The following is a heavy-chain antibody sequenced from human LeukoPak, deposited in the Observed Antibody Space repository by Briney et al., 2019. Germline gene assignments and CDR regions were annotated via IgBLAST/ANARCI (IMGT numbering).Heavy chain of an antibody. CDR3: ASPRNYYGSGSFDY. Sequence: SETLSLTCTVSGGSISSYYWSWIRQPPGKGLEWIGYIYYSESTNYNPSLKSRVTISVDTPKNQFSLKLSSVTAADTAVYYCASPRNYYGSGSFDYWGQGTLVTVSS. CDR2: IYYSEST. V-gene: IGHV4-59*12. J-gene: IGHJ4*02. D-gene: IGHD3-10*01. CDR1: GGSISSYY.